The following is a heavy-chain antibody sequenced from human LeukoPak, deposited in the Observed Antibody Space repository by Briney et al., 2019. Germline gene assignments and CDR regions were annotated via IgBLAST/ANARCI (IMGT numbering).Heavy chain of an antibody. CDR2: IYYSGST. CDR1: GGSISSYY. Sequence: SETLSLTCTVSGGSISSYYWSWIRQPPGKGLEWIGYIYYSGSTNYNPSLKSRVTISVDTSKNQLSLKLSSVTAADTAVYYCAGGGRLQAEDYYYYYMDVWGKGTTVTVSS. CDR3: AGGGRLQAEDYYYYYMDV. D-gene: IGHD3-16*01. J-gene: IGHJ6*03. V-gene: IGHV4-59*01.